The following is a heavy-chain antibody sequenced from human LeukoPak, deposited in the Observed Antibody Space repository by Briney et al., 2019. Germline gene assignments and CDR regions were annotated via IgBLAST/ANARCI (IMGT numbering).Heavy chain of an antibody. CDR2: ISHDGSNK. D-gene: IGHD6-6*01. CDR1: GFPFSSYG. J-gene: IGHJ4*02. CDR3: AKDYYGSSTPL. V-gene: IGHV3-30*18. Sequence: GGSLRLSCAASGFPFSSYGMHWVRQAPGKGLEWVAVISHDGSNKYYADSVKGRFTISRDNSKNTLYLQMNSLRAEDTAVYYCAKDYYGSSTPLWGQGTLVTVSS.